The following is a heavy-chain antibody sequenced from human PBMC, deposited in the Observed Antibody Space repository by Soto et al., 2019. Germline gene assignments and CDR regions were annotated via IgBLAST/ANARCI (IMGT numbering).Heavy chain of an antibody. D-gene: IGHD6-13*01. V-gene: IGHV3-30*18. Sequence: PGGSLRLSCAASGFTFTTYGIHWVRQAPGKGLEWVAVISSDGRKSYFADSVKGRFTISRDNSMNTVYLQINNVRAEDTAVYYCAKERMGYYYGLDVWGQGTTVTVS. J-gene: IGHJ6*02. CDR1: GFTFTTYG. CDR3: AKERMGYYYGLDV. CDR2: ISSDGRKS.